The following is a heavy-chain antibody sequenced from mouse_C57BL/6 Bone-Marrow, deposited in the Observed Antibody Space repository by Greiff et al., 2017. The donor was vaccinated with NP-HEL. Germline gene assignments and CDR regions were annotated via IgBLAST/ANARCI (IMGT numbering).Heavy chain of an antibody. Sequence: VQLQQSGPELVKPGASVKISCKASGYDFSSSWMNWVKQRPGKGLEWIGRIYPGDGDTNYNGKFKGKATLTADKSSSTAYMQLSSLTSEDSAVYFCAPRGLRRDWYFDVWGTGTTVTVSS. D-gene: IGHD2-4*01. CDR3: APRGLRRDWYFDV. J-gene: IGHJ1*03. CDR2: IYPGDGDT. CDR1: GYDFSSSW. V-gene: IGHV1-82*01.